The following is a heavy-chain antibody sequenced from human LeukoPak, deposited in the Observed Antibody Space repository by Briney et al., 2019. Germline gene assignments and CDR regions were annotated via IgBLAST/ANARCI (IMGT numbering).Heavy chain of an antibody. V-gene: IGHV1-8*01. Sequence: GASVKVSCKASGYTFTSYDINWVRQATGQGLEWMGWMSPNSGNTGYAQKFQGRVTMTRNTSISTAYMELSSLRSEDTAVYYCARGGAYYYGSGSYYAYWGQGTLVTVSS. CDR3: ARGGAYYYGSGSYYAY. CDR2: MSPNSGNT. J-gene: IGHJ4*02. CDR1: GYTFTSYD. D-gene: IGHD3-10*01.